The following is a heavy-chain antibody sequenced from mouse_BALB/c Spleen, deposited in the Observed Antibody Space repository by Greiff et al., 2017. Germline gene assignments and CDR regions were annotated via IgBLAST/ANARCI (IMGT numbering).Heavy chain of an antibody. V-gene: IGHV1S135*01. D-gene: IGHD2-14*01. CDR1: GYAFTSYN. CDR3: AILYYRYDGHAMDY. Sequence: VQLKESGPELVKPGASVKVSCKASGYAFTSYNMYWVKQSHGKSLEWIGYIDPYNGGTSYNQKFKGKATLTVDKSSSTAYMHLNSLTSEDSAVYYCAILYYRYDGHAMDYWGQGTSVTVSS. J-gene: IGHJ4*01. CDR2: IDPYNGGT.